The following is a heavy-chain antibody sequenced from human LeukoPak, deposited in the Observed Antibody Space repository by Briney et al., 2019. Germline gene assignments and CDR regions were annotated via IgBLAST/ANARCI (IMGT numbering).Heavy chain of an antibody. J-gene: IGHJ4*02. CDR1: GFIFTSYG. CDR3: ARDAVMGATPFYFDS. V-gene: IGHV3-21*04. Sequence: GGSLRLSCTASGFIFTSYGMNWVRQAPGKGLEWVSYISSSGSNIFYADSVKGQFTISRDQAKDSVFLQMNSLRAEDTALYFCARDAVMGATPFYFDSWGQGALVTVSS. D-gene: IGHD2-15*01. CDR2: ISSSGSNI.